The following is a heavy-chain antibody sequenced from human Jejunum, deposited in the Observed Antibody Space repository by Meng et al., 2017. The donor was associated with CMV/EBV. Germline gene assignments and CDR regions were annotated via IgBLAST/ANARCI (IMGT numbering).Heavy chain of an antibody. J-gene: IGHJ2*01. CDR3: ARLNGGNGWYLDL. D-gene: IGHD2-15*01. CDR1: GFAFSISG. V-gene: IGHV3-23*03. Sequence: GFAFSISGMSWVPQAPGKRLEWVSVIYSHTTTTNYGDSVKGRFTISRDNSKNTLYLEMNSLRAEDTALYYCARLNGGNGWYLDLWGRGTLVTVSS. CDR2: IYSHTTTT.